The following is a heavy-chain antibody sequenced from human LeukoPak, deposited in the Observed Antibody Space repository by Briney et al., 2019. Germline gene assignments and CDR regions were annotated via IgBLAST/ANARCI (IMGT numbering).Heavy chain of an antibody. J-gene: IGHJ4*02. Sequence: GGSLRLSCAASGFMFSSYAMSWVRQAPGMGLEWVSSISGDGGSTYYADSVKGRFTISRDNAKNSLYLQMNSLRVEDTALYYCARRAPSHDFDDWGQGTLVTVSS. CDR2: ISGDGGST. CDR3: ARRAPSHDFDD. V-gene: IGHV3-23*01. CDR1: GFMFSSYA.